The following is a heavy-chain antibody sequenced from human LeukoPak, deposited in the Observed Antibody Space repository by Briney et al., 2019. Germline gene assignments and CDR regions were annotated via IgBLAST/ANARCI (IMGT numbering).Heavy chain of an antibody. CDR1: GGTFSSYA. D-gene: IGHD2-15*01. Sequence: SVKVSCKASGGTFSSYAISWVRQAPGQGLEWMGRIIPIFGTTNYAQKFQDRITMTTDESTGTAFMELNGLRSEDTAVYFCAEGGSTSGAFDIWGQGTMVTVSS. CDR2: IIPIFGTT. J-gene: IGHJ3*02. V-gene: IGHV1-69*05. CDR3: AEGGSTSGAFDI.